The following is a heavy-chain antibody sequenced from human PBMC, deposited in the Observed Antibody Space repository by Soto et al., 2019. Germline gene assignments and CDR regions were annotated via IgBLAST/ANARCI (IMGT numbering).Heavy chain of an antibody. V-gene: IGHV3-48*03. CDR2: ISSSGSTK. Sequence: GGSLRLSCAASGFTFSSFEMNWVRQAPGKGLECVSYISSSGSTKYYADSVKGRFTISRDNAKNSLFLQMNSLRAEDTAVYYCAREGPADGLDIWGQGTMVTVSS. CDR3: AREGPADGLDI. J-gene: IGHJ3*02. CDR1: GFTFSSFE.